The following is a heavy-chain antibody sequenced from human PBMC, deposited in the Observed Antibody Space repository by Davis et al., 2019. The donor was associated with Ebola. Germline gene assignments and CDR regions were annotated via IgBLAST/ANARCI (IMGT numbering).Heavy chain of an antibody. V-gene: IGHV3-30-3*01. CDR2: ISYDGSNK. CDR3: ARVRYSGYEPLAFDI. J-gene: IGHJ3*02. CDR1: GFTFSSYA. Sequence: GGSLRLSCAASGFTFSSYAMHWVRQAPGKGLEWVAVISYDGSNKYYADSVKGRFTISRDNSKNTLYLQMNSLRSEDTAVYYCARVRYSGYEPLAFDIWGQGTMVTVSS. D-gene: IGHD5-12*01.